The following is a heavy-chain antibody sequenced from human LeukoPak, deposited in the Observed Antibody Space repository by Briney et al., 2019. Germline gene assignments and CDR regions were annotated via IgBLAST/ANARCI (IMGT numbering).Heavy chain of an antibody. CDR1: GLTLDRYA. D-gene: IGHD3-10*01. J-gene: IGHJ6*02. Sequence: GGSLRLSCVASGLTLDRYAMHWVRQGPGKGLEWVAGFSLDTDRIDYADSVRGRFTVSKDDAKKTLYLQMNNLRTEDTALYYCTKDITPGGAEVWGQGTTVTVSS. CDR3: TKDITPGGAEV. V-gene: IGHV3-9*01. CDR2: FSLDTDRI.